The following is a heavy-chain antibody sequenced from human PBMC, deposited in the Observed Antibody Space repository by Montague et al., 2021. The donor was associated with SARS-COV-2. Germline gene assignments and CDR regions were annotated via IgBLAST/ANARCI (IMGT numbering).Heavy chain of an antibody. V-gene: IGHV4-39*07. J-gene: IGHJ6*02. CDR3: ARLLRSCTNGVCRTYYYYAMDV. CDR1: GGSFSSDNYF. D-gene: IGHD2-8*01. Sequence: SETLSLTCTVSGGSFSSDNYFRGWIRQPPGKGLEWIGSIYYSGGTFYNPSLKSRVTVSVDRSKNQVSLKLSSVTAADTAVYYCARLLRSCTNGVCRTYYYYAMDVWGQGTTVTVSS. CDR2: IYYSGGT.